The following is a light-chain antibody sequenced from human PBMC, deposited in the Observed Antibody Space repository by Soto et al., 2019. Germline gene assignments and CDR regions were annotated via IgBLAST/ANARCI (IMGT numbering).Light chain of an antibody. Sequence: EVVLTQSPASLSLSPGERATLSCRASQSVASHLAWYQQKPGQAPRLLIYDATKRATGIPARFSDNGFGTYFTLTISSLEPEDVAVYYCQQRSRVITFGQGTRLDIK. V-gene: IGKV3-11*01. CDR2: DAT. J-gene: IGKJ5*01. CDR1: QSVASH. CDR3: QQRSRVIT.